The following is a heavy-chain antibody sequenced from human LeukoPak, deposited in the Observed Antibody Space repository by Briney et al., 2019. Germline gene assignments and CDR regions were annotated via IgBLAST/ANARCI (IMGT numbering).Heavy chain of an antibody. Sequence: PGGSLRLSSAASGFTFSNYWMHWVRQAPGKGLVWVSRINSDGSSTSYADSVKGRFTISRDNAKNTLYLQMNSLRAEDTAVYYCARVSYYYYGMDVWGQGTTVTVSS. V-gene: IGHV3-74*01. CDR1: GFTFSNYW. CDR2: INSDGSST. J-gene: IGHJ6*02. CDR3: ARVSYYYYGMDV.